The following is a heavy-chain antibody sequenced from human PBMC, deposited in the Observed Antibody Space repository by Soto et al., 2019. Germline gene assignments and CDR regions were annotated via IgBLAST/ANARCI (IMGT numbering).Heavy chain of an antibody. V-gene: IGHV3-23*01. CDR2: LSVSGDSR. CDR1: GFTFSSYA. D-gene: IGHD2-21*02. Sequence: EVQLLESGGGLVQPGGSLRLSCATSGFTFSSYAMSWVRQAPVKGLEWVSGLSVSGDSRDDEDSVKGRLTISIDNSKSTLYLQMNSLRAEETAVYYCASIFRSGDPEYWGQGVLVTVSS. J-gene: IGHJ4*02. CDR3: ASIFRSGDPEY.